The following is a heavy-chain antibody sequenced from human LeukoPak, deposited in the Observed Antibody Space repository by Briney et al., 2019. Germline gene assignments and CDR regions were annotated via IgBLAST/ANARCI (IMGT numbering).Heavy chain of an antibody. V-gene: IGHV1-2*02. CDR3: ARGTGTSWFDV. CDR2: MNSKSGDT. D-gene: IGHD1-7*01. CDR1: GYTFTDHY. J-gene: IGHJ5*02. Sequence: ASVKVSCKASGYTFTDHYMHWVRQAPGQGLEWMGWMNSKSGDTNFAQKFQGRVTMTRDTSIRTAYMDLTSLTSADMAVYYCARGTGTSWFDVWGQGTLVTVSS.